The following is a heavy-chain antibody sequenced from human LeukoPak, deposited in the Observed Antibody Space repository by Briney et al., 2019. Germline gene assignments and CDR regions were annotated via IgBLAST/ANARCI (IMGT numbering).Heavy chain of an antibody. CDR3: AKHDISIAAAGTGDY. D-gene: IGHD6-13*01. V-gene: IGHV3-23*01. CDR1: GFTFSSYA. Sequence: GGSLRLSCAASGFTFSSYAMSWVRQAPGKGLEWVSAISGSGGSTYYADSVKGRFTISRDNSKNTLYLQMNSLRAEDTVVYYCAKHDISIAAAGTGDYWGQGTLVTVSS. CDR2: ISGSGGST. J-gene: IGHJ4*02.